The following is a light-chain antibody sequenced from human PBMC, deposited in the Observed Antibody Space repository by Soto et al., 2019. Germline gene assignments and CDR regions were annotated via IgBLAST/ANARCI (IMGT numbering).Light chain of an antibody. Sequence: QSALTQPASVSGSRGQSIIISCVGRNTDVGQDKSVSWYQQGPGKAPKLLIFEVTNRPSGVSNRFSGSRSGNTASLTISGLQPDDDGDYFCVSYTDTDTLVFGTGTQVTVL. V-gene: IGLV2-14*01. J-gene: IGLJ1*01. CDR1: NTDVGQDKS. CDR2: EVT. CDR3: VSYTDTDTLV.